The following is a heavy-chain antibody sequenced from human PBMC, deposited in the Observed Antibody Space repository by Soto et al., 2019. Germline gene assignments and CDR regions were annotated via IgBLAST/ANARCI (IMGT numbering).Heavy chain of an antibody. Sequence: SETLSLTCAVYGGSFSGYYWSWIRQPPGKGLEWIGEINHSGSTNYNPSLKSRVTISVDTSKNQFSLKLSSVTAADTAVYYCARGGIVGATWAWFDPWGQGNLVTVS. V-gene: IGHV4-34*01. CDR1: GGSFSGYY. CDR3: ARGGIVGATWAWFDP. CDR2: INHSGST. J-gene: IGHJ5*02. D-gene: IGHD1-26*01.